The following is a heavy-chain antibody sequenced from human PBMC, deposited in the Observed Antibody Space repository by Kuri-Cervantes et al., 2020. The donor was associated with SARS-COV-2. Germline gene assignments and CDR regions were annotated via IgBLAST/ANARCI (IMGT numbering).Heavy chain of an antibody. CDR3: ARDGERRSYSGYDPSGVDP. CDR2: INPSGGST. V-gene: IGHV1-46*03. Sequence: ASVKVSCKASGYTFTSYDINWVRQATGQGLEWMGIINPSGGSTSYAQKFQGRVTMTRDTSTSTVYMELSSLRSEDTAVYYCARDGERRSYSGYDPSGVDPWGQGTLVTVSS. J-gene: IGHJ5*02. CDR1: GYTFTSYD. D-gene: IGHD5-12*01.